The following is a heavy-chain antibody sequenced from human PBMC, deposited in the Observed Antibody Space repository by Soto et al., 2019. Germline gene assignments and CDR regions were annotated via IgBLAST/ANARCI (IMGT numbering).Heavy chain of an antibody. Sequence: ASVKVSCKVSGYTLTELSMHWVRQAPGKGLEWMGGFDPEGGETIYAQKFQGRVTMTEDTSTDTAYMELSSLRSEDTAVYYCATDLGNSGQGDLYYYYYMDVWGKGTTVTVSS. V-gene: IGHV1-24*01. CDR1: GYTLTELS. J-gene: IGHJ6*03. CDR2: FDPEGGET. D-gene: IGHD5-12*01. CDR3: ATDLGNSGQGDLYYYYYMDV.